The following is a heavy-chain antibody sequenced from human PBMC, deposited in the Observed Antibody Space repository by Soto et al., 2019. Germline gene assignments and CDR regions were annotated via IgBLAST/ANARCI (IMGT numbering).Heavy chain of an antibody. D-gene: IGHD3-3*01. V-gene: IGHV1-18*01. CDR2: ISAYNGNT. CDR1: GYTFTSYG. Sequence: GASVKVSCKASGYTFTSYGIXWVRQAPGQGLEWMGWISAYNGNTNYAQKLQGRVTMTTDTSTSTAYMELRSLRSDDTAVYYCARDRVLTYYDFWSGYSDAFDIWGQGTMVTVSS. J-gene: IGHJ3*02. CDR3: ARDRVLTYYDFWSGYSDAFDI.